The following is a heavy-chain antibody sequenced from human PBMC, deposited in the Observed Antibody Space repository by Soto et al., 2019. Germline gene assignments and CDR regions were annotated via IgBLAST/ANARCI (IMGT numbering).Heavy chain of an antibody. Sequence: SETLSLTCTVSGGSISSGDYYWSWIRQPPGKGLEWIGYIYYSGSTYYNPSLKSRVTISVDTSKNQFSLKLSSVTAADTAVYYCARFYYDSSGYLYYFDYWGQGTLVTVSS. J-gene: IGHJ4*02. CDR3: ARFYYDSSGYLYYFDY. V-gene: IGHV4-30-4*01. CDR1: GGSISSGDYY. D-gene: IGHD3-22*01. CDR2: IYYSGST.